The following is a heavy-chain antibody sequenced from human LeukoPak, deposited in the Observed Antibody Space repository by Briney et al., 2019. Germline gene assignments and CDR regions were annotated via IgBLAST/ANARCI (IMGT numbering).Heavy chain of an antibody. Sequence: PSETLSLTCTVSGGSISSYYWSWIRQPPGKGLEWIGSIYYSGSTYHNPSLKSRVTISVDTSKNQFSLKLSSVTAADTAVYYCARDIVVVVAAYNWFDPWGQGTLVTVSS. CDR2: IYYSGST. D-gene: IGHD2-15*01. CDR3: ARDIVVVVAAYNWFDP. CDR1: GGSISSYY. V-gene: IGHV4-59*12. J-gene: IGHJ5*02.